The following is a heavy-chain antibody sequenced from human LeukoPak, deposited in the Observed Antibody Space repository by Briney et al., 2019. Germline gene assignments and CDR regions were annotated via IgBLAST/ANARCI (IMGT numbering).Heavy chain of an antibody. Sequence: SETLSLTCTVSGGSISSSSYYWGWIRQPPGKGLEWIGSIYYSGSTYYNPSLKSRVTISVDTSKSQFSLKLNSVTAADTAVYFCAREYSNSLYYYYYMDVWGKGTTVTVSS. D-gene: IGHD4-11*01. V-gene: IGHV4-39*07. CDR1: GGSISSSSYY. J-gene: IGHJ6*03. CDR3: AREYSNSLYYYYYMDV. CDR2: IYYSGST.